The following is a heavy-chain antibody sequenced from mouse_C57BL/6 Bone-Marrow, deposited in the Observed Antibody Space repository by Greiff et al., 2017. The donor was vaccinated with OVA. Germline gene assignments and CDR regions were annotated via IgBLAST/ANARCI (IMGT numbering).Heavy chain of an antibody. CDR1: GYTFTSYW. Sequence: QVHVKQPGTELVKPGASVKLSCKASGYTFTSYWMHWVKQRPGQGLEWIGNINPSNGGTNYNEKFKSKATLTVDKSSSTAYMQLSSLTSEDSAVYYCARESGYDGVYFDYWGQGTTLTVSS. CDR3: ARESGYDGVYFDY. J-gene: IGHJ2*01. D-gene: IGHD2-2*01. V-gene: IGHV1-53*01. CDR2: INPSNGGT.